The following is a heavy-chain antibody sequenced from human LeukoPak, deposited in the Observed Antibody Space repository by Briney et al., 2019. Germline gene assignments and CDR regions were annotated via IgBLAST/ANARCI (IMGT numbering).Heavy chain of an antibody. J-gene: IGHJ4*02. CDR3: AKQGAYDNGY. CDR2: ISGSGGST. Sequence: PGGSLRLSCAASGFTFSSYAMSWVRQAPGKGLEWLSAISGSGGSTYYADSVKGRFTISRDNSKNTLYLQMNSLRAEDTAVYFCAKQGAYDNGYWGQGTLVTVSS. V-gene: IGHV3-23*01. CDR1: GFTFSSYA. D-gene: IGHD3-16*01.